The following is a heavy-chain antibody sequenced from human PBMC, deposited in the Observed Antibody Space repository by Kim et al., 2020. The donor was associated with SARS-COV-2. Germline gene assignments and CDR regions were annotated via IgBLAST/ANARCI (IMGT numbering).Heavy chain of an antibody. CDR3: AKDRNYYGSGSSNWFDP. D-gene: IGHD3-10*01. V-gene: IGHV3-23*01. J-gene: IGHJ5*02. Sequence: KGRFTISRDNSKNTLHLQMNSLRAEDTAVYYCAKDRNYYGSGSSNWFDPWGQGTLVTVSS.